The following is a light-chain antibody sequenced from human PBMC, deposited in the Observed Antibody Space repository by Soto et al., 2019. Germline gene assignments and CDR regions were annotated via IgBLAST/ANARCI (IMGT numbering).Light chain of an antibody. CDR1: ENIRSS. CDR2: DAC. J-gene: IGKJ2*01. Sequence: EVGMAQSPGSLSGSPGQSVTLSCRASENIRSSLAWYQQRPGQAPRLLIYDACTRATGIPPRFSGGGCGTEFTVTISSLLSADFAIYYCQQYDIWPPYTFGQGTNVDIK. CDR3: QQYDIWPPYT. V-gene: IGKV3-15*01.